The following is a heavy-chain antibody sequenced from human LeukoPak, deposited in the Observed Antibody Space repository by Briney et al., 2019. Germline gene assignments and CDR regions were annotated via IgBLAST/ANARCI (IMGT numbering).Heavy chain of an antibody. CDR2: ITGSDDAT. CDR1: GFPFDIYT. J-gene: IGHJ4*02. Sequence: GGSLRLSCAASGFPFDIYTLSWVRRAPGKGLEWVSTITGSDDATFYADSVKGRFTISRDSAQNTVYLQMDSLRVEDSALYYCAKGEPSYLGDYWGPGTLVTVSS. CDR3: AKGEPSYLGDY. D-gene: IGHD1-26*01. V-gene: IGHV3-23*01.